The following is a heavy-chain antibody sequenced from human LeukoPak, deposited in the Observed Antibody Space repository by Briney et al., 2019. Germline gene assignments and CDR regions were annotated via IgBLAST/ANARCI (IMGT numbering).Heavy chain of an antibody. CDR3: ARVRRAYYDILTRSYYFDY. Sequence: SPSETLSLTCAVYGGSFSGYYWSWIRQPPGKGLEWIGEINHSGSTNHNPSLKSRVTISVDTSKNQFSLKLSSVTAADTAVYYCARVRRAYYDILTRSYYFDYWGQGTLVTVSS. CDR1: GGSFSGYY. D-gene: IGHD3-9*01. J-gene: IGHJ4*02. CDR2: INHSGST. V-gene: IGHV4-34*01.